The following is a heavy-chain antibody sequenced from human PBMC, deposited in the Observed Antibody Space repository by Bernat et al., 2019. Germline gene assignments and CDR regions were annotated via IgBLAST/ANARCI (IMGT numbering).Heavy chain of an antibody. J-gene: IGHJ6*02. V-gene: IGHV1-69*04. Sequence: QVQLVQSGAEVKKPGSSVKVSCKASGGTFSSYAISWVRQAPGQGLEWMGRIIRILGIANYAQKFQGRVTITADKSTSTAYMELSSLRSEDTAVYYCARDGRPVVVPAAMNYYYGMDVWGQGTTVTVSS. CDR3: ARDGRPVVVPAAMNYYYGMDV. CDR2: IIRILGIA. CDR1: GGTFSSYA. D-gene: IGHD2-2*01.